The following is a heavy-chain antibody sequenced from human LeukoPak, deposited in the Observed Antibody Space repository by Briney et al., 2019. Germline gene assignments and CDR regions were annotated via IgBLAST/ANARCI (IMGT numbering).Heavy chain of an antibody. J-gene: IGHJ4*02. D-gene: IGHD1-26*01. V-gene: IGHV4-59*11. CDR1: GGSISGHY. CDR3: AREQILRVAAKNFFDS. Sequence: PSETLSLTCSVSGGSISGHYWTWIRQTPGKGLEWIGNVFYTGTTNYNPSLQSRVSISVDTSSNHFSLRLSSVTAADTAVYYCAREQILRVAAKNFFDSWGQGALVTVSS. CDR2: VFYTGTT.